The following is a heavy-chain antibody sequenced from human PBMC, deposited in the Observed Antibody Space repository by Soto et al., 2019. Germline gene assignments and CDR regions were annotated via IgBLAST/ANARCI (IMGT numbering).Heavy chain of an antibody. CDR3: AKGDVAALNYYYGMDV. CDR2: ISGSGGST. Sequence: GGSLRLSCAASGFTFSSYAMSWVRQAPGKGLEWVSAISGSGGSTYYADSVKGQFTISRDNSKNTLYLQMNSLTAEDTAVYYCAKGDVAALNYYYGMDVWGQGTTVTVSS. CDR1: GFTFSSYA. J-gene: IGHJ6*02. V-gene: IGHV3-23*01. D-gene: IGHD6-6*01.